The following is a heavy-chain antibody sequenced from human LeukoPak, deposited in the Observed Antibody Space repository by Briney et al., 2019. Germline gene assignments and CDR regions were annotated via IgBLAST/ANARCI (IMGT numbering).Heavy chain of an antibody. CDR2: IYYSGST. CDR1: GGSISSSSYY. Sequence: NASETLSLTCTVSGGSISSSSYYWGWIRQPPGKGLEWIGSIYYSGSTYYNPSLKSRVTISVDTSKNQFSLKLSSVTAADTAVYYCARQSPWGSLRYPLLSAFDIWGQGTMVTVSS. V-gene: IGHV4-39*01. J-gene: IGHJ3*02. CDR3: ARQSPWGSLRYPLLSAFDI. D-gene: IGHD2-2*01.